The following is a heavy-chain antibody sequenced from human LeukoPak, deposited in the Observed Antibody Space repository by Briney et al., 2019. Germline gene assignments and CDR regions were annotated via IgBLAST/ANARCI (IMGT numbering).Heavy chain of an antibody. CDR1: GFTFSSYW. Sequence: PGGSLRLSCAASGFTFSSYWMHWVRQAPGKGLVWVSRINSDGSSTSYADSVKGRFTISRDNAKNTLYLQMNSLRAEDTAVYYCARTPTDEAYVDTAMVPPPFFDYWGQGTLVTVSS. J-gene: IGHJ4*02. CDR3: ARTPTDEAYVDTAMVPPPFFDY. D-gene: IGHD5-18*01. V-gene: IGHV3-74*01. CDR2: INSDGSST.